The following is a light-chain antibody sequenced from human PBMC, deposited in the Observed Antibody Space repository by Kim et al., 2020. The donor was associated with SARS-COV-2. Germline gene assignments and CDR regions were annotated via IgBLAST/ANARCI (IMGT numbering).Light chain of an antibody. CDR1: TGAGTSGHF. CDR2: DTG. CDR3: LLSYSDSRV. Sequence: PGGTVTLPCDSSTGAGTSGHFPYWFQQKPGQAPRTLIYDTGNRHSWTPARFSGSLLGGKAALTLSAAQAEDEADYYCLLSYSDSRVFGGGTQLTVL. V-gene: IGLV7-46*01. J-gene: IGLJ2*01.